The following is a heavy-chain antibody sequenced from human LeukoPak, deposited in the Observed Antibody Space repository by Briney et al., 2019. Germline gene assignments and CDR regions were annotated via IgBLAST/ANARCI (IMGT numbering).Heavy chain of an antibody. CDR3: TRCSYDSSGYRTCYFDY. CDR2: ISKDVDNR. D-gene: IGHD3-22*01. Sequence: GGSLRLSCAASGLTFSSYAMHWVRQAPGKGLEWVAVISKDVDNRYYADSVKGRFTISGDNSQNTLYLQMNSLRAEDTAMYYCTRCSYDSSGYRTCYFDYWGQGTLVTVSS. V-gene: IGHV3-30*01. J-gene: IGHJ4*02. CDR1: GLTFSSYA.